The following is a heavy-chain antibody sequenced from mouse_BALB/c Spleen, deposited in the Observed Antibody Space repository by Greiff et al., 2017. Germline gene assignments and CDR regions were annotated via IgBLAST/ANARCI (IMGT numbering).Heavy chain of an antibody. CDR2: ISSGGST. D-gene: IGHD2-1*01. CDR1: GFTFSSYA. Sequence: EVKLMESGGGLVKPGGSLKLSCAASGFTFSSYAMSWVRQTPEKRLEWVASISSGGSTYYPDSVKGRFTISRDNARNILYLQMSSLRSEDTAMYYCARGRDGNYVGFDYWGQGTTLTVSS. CDR3: ARGRDGNYVGFDY. J-gene: IGHJ2*01. V-gene: IGHV5-6-5*01.